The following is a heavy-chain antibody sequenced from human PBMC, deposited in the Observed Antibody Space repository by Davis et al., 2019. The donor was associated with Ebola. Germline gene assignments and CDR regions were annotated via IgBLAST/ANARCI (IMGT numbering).Heavy chain of an antibody. CDR1: GFTFSNYW. CDR2: INGDGSTT. CDR3: ARGGYCSGGSCSNWFDP. V-gene: IGHV3-74*01. Sequence: GESLKISCAASGFTFSNYWMHWVRQAPGRGLVWVSRINGDGSTTTYADSVKGRFTISRDNSKNTLYLQMNSLRAEDTAVYYCARGGYCSGGSCSNWFDPWGQGTLVTVSS. D-gene: IGHD2-15*01. J-gene: IGHJ5*02.